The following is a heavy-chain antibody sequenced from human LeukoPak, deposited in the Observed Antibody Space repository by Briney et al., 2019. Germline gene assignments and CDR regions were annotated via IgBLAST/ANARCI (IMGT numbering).Heavy chain of an antibody. CDR2: IYHSGST. V-gene: IGHV4-38-2*02. D-gene: IGHD3-22*01. CDR3: ARVKDLIRGLFDY. J-gene: IGHJ4*02. CDR1: GGSISSYY. Sequence: SETLSLTCTVSGGSISSYYWGWIRQPPGKGLEWIGSIYHSGSTYYNPSLKSRVTISVDTSKNQFSLKLSSVTAADTAVYYCARVKDLIRGLFDYWGQGTLVTVSS.